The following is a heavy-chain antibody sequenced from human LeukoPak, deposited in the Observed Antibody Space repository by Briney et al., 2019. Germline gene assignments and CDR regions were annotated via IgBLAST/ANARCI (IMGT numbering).Heavy chain of an antibody. D-gene: IGHD3-10*01. CDR2: VYYTGST. CDR1: GGSISPYY. V-gene: IGHV4-59*01. Sequence: PSETQSLTCTVSGGSISPYYWSWIRQPPGKGLEWIGYVYYTGSTYYNPSLKSRVTILIDTSKNQFSLKLTSVTAADTAVYYCARAYYYGSGTFDIWGQGTMVTVSS. CDR3: ARAYYYGSGTFDI. J-gene: IGHJ3*02.